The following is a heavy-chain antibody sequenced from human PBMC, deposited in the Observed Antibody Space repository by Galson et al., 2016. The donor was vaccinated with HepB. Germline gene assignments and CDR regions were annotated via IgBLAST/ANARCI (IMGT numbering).Heavy chain of an antibody. CDR2: MIYDGSKQ. D-gene: IGHD3-10*01. V-gene: IGHV3-30*18. J-gene: IGHJ6*02. CDR3: AKAYGSGSSFYYYYGMDV. CDR1: GFTFSSYG. Sequence: SLRLSCAASGFTFSSYGMHWVRQAPGKGLEWVALMIYDGSKQYYADSVKGRFTISRDNSKNTLYLQMDSLRAEDTAVYYCAKAYGSGSSFYYYYGMDVWGQGTTVTVSS.